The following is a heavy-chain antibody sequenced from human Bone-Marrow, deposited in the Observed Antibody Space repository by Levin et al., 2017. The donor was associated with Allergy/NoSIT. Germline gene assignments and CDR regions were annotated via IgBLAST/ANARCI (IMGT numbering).Heavy chain of an antibody. CDR1: GYTFTGYY. CDR2: INPNSGGT. J-gene: IGHJ6*02. Sequence: ASVKVSCKASGYTFTGYYMHWVRQAPGQGLEWMGWINPNSGGTNYAQKFQGRVTMTRDTSISTAYMELSRLRSDDTAVYYCARDPYDSSGYYRRGYYYGMDVWGQGTTVTVSS. D-gene: IGHD3-22*01. CDR3: ARDPYDSSGYYRRGYYYGMDV. V-gene: IGHV1-2*02.